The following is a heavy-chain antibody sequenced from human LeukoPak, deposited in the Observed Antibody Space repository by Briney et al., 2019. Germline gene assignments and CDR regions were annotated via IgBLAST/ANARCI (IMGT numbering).Heavy chain of an antibody. CDR2: FSGSSGRT. CDR3: AKRYCSGGSCYHRYFDY. V-gene: IGHV3-23*01. CDR1: GFTFSSCA. D-gene: IGHD2-15*01. Sequence: PGGSLRLSCAASGFTFSSCAMSWVRQAPGRGLEWVSLFSGSSGRTYYADSVKGRFTISRDNSKNTLYLHMNSLRAEDTAIYYCAKRYCSGGSCYHRYFDYWGQGTLVTVSS. J-gene: IGHJ4*02.